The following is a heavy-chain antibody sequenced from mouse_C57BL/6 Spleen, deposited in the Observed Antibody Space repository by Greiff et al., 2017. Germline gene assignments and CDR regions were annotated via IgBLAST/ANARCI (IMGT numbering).Heavy chain of an antibody. J-gene: IGHJ2*01. Sequence: EVKLMESGPGMVKPSQSLSLTCTVTGYSITSGYDWHWIRHFPGNKLEWMGYISYSGRTNYNPSLKSRISITHDTSKNHFFLKLNSVTTEDTATYYCARRGYYGNFDYWGQGTTLTVSS. D-gene: IGHD2-1*01. V-gene: IGHV3-1*01. CDR3: ARRGYYGNFDY. CDR1: GYSITSGYD. CDR2: ISYSGRT.